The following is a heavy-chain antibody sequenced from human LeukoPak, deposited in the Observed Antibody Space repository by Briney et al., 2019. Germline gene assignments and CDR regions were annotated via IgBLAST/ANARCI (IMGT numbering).Heavy chain of an antibody. CDR1: GFIFSNTE. CDR2: ISGDGTST. V-gene: IGHV3-74*01. CDR3: AKDPYYDSSGYYLNWFDP. D-gene: IGHD3-22*01. J-gene: IGHJ5*02. Sequence: TGGSLRLSCTVSGFIFSNTEMNWVRQAPGKGLVWVSRISGDGTSTSYADSVKGRFTISRDNSKNTLYLQMNSLRAEDTAVYYCAKDPYYDSSGYYLNWFDPWGQGTLVTVSS.